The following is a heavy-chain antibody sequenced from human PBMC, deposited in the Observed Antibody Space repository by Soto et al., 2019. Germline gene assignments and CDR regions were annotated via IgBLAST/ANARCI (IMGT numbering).Heavy chain of an antibody. J-gene: IGHJ4*02. V-gene: IGHV3-23*01. CDR2: ISGSGGST. Sequence: GGSLRLSCAASGFTFSSYAMSWVRQAPGKGLEWVSAISGSGGSTYYADSVKGRFTISRDNSKNTLYLQMNSLRAEDTAVYYCAKTDDGGIWGTFYYFDYWGQGTLVTVSS. CDR1: GFTFSSYA. CDR3: AKTDDGGIWGTFYYFDY. D-gene: IGHD3-16*01.